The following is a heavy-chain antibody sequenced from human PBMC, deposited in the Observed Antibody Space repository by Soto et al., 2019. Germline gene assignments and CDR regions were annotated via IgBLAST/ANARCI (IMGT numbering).Heavy chain of an antibody. CDR3: ARGYYSGSNPSAVDY. CDR1: GGTFSSYT. V-gene: IGHV1-69*01. CDR2: ITPTLNIA. J-gene: IGHJ4*02. D-gene: IGHD1-26*01. Sequence: QLQLVQSGAEVREPGSSVKVSCKASGGTFSSYTVIWVRQAPGQGLEWMGGITPTLNIAKYAEKFRGRVTITADESTSTVNMHLSSLRSEDTDVYCCARGYYSGSNPSAVDYWGQGTLVAVSS.